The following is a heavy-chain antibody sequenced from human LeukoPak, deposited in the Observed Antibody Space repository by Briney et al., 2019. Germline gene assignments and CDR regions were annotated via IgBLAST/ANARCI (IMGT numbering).Heavy chain of an antibody. J-gene: IGHJ4*02. Sequence: GGSLRLSCAASGFTFSSYFMNWVRQAPGKGLEWVSSISSSSSYIYYADSVKGRFTISRDNAKNFLYLQMNSLRAEDTAVYYCARTYYDILTGYNPYFDYWGQGILVTVSS. CDR2: ISSSSSYI. CDR1: GFTFSSYF. D-gene: IGHD3-9*01. CDR3: ARTYYDILTGYNPYFDY. V-gene: IGHV3-21*01.